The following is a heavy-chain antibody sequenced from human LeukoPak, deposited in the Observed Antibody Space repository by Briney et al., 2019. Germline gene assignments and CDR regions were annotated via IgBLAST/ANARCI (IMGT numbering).Heavy chain of an antibody. CDR3: ARGAAFDI. J-gene: IGHJ3*02. V-gene: IGHV4-59*01. CDR2: IYYSGSS. CDR1: GAPISSFY. Sequence: SETLSLTCTVSGAPISSFYWSWIRQPPGKGLEWIGYIYYSGSSNYNPSLKSRVTMSVDTSKNQFSLKLSSVTAADTAVYYCARGAAFDIWGQGTMVTVSS.